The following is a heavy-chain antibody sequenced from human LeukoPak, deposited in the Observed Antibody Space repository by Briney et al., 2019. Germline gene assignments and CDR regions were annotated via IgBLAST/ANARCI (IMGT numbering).Heavy chain of an antibody. Sequence: ASVKVSCKASGYTFTSYGISWVRQAPGQGLEWMGWISAYNGNTDYAQKLQGRVTMTTDTSTSTAYMELRSLRSDDTAVYYCARVDCSGGSCYPTGYWYYGMDVWGEGTTVTVSS. V-gene: IGHV1-18*04. D-gene: IGHD2-15*01. CDR2: ISAYNGNT. J-gene: IGHJ6*04. CDR1: GYTFTSYG. CDR3: ARVDCSGGSCYPTGYWYYGMDV.